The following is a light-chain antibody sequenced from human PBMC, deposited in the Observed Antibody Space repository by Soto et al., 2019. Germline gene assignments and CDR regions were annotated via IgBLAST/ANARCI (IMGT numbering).Light chain of an antibody. V-gene: IGKV3-11*01. J-gene: IGKJ4*01. CDR3: EHRSDCTPRLT. CDR1: RSVSSY. CDR2: DAS. Sequence: EIVLTQSPATLSLSPGERATLSCGASRSVSSYLAWYQQKPGQAPRLLIYDASYRATGIPARFSGSGSGTDFTLTISSREPEDFAVYYCEHRSDCTPRLTFGGGTKVEIK.